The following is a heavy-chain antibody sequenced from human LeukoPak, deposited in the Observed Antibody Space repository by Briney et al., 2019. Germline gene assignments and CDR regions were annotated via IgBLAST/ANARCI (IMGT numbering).Heavy chain of an antibody. CDR2: ISGDGGGT. CDR1: GFTLSTYV. CDR3: VKDRSGSFAFDI. J-gene: IGHJ3*02. V-gene: IGHV3-64D*06. D-gene: IGHD1-26*01. Sequence: PGGSLRLSCSAPGFTLSTYVMHWVRQAPGKGLKYVSTISGDGGGTYYADSVKGRFTISRDNSKNTLYLQMSSLRAEDTAVYYCVKDRSGSFAFDIWGQGTMVTVSS.